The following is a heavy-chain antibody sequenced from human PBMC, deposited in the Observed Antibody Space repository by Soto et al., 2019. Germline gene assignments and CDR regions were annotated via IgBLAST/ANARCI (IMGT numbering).Heavy chain of an antibody. Sequence: ASVKVSCKASGYTFTSYYIHWVRQAPGQGLEWMGIINPSCGTTNYAQEFQGRVTMTRDTSTSTVFMELRSLRSEDTAVYYCARPKSRGAFDVWGQGTMVTVSS. CDR2: INPSCGTT. V-gene: IGHV1-46*01. CDR1: GYTFTSYY. CDR3: ARPKSRGAFDV. J-gene: IGHJ3*01.